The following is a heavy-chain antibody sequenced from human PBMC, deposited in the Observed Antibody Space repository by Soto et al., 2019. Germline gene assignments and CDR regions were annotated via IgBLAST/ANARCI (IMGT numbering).Heavy chain of an antibody. V-gene: IGHV4-39*01. CDR2: IYYSGHT. D-gene: IGHD3-10*01. CDR1: GGSISSSSYY. Sequence: SETLSVTCNVSGGSISSSSYYWGWIRQPPGKGLEWIASIYYSGHTYYNPSLKSRVTISVDTSKNQFSLKLSSVTAADTAVYYCAMSLWFGNTPNWFDPWGQGTLVTVSS. CDR3: AMSLWFGNTPNWFDP. J-gene: IGHJ5*02.